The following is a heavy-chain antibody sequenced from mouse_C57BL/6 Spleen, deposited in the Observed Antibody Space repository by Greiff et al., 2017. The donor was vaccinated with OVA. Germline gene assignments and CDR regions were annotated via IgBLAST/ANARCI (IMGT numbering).Heavy chain of an antibody. CDR3: ARGGITTVVADAMDY. J-gene: IGHJ4*01. V-gene: IGHV3-6*01. CDR1: GYSITSGYY. Sequence: EVKLQESGPGLVKPSQSLSLTCSVTGYSITSGYYWNWIRQFPGNKLEWMGYISYDGSNNYNPSLKNRISITRDTSKNQFFLKLNSVTTEDTATYYGARGGITTVVADAMDYWGQGTSVTVSS. CDR2: ISYDGSN. D-gene: IGHD1-1*01.